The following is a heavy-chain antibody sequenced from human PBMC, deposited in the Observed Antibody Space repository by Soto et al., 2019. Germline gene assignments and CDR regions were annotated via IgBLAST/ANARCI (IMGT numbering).Heavy chain of an antibody. CDR3: AREGGSSGHSTSDD. CDR2: ISYDGSHK. V-gene: IGHV3-30-3*01. J-gene: IGHJ4*02. CDR1: GFTFSSYA. Sequence: PGGSLRLSCAASGFTFSSYAMHWVRQAPGEGLEWVAFISYDGSHKYYADSVEGRFTISRDNSKNTLYLQMNSLRTEDTAVYYCAREGGSSGHSTSDDWGQGTLVTVSS. D-gene: IGHD3-22*01.